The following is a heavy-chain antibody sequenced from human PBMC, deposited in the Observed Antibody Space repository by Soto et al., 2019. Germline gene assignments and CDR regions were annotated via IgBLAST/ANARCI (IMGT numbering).Heavy chain of an antibody. D-gene: IGHD2-15*01. J-gene: IGHJ3*02. V-gene: IGHV4-34*01. CDR2: INHSGST. CDR3: ARGYCSGGSGYFPYEAFDI. Sequence: PSETLSLTCAVYGGSFSGYYWSWIRQPPGKGLEWIGEINHSGSTNYNPSLKSRVTISVDTSKNQFSLKLSSVTAADTAVYYCARGYCSGGSGYFPYEAFDIWGQETMVTVSS. CDR1: GGSFSGYY.